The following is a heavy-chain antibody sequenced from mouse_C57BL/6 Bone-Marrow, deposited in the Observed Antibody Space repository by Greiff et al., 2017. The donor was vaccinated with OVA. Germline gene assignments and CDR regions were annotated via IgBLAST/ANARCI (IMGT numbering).Heavy chain of an antibody. Sequence: EVHLVESEGGLVQPGSSMKLSCTASGFTFSDYYMAWVRQVPEKGLEWVANINYDGSSTYYLDSLKSRFIISRDNAKNILYLQMSSLKSEDTATYYCAREPPIYYYGSSWYFDVWGTGTTVTVSS. CDR3: AREPPIYYYGSSWYFDV. J-gene: IGHJ1*03. D-gene: IGHD1-1*01. V-gene: IGHV5-16*01. CDR2: INYDGSST. CDR1: GFTFSDYY.